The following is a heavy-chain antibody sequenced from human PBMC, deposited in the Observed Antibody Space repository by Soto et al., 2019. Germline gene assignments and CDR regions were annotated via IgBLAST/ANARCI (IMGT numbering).Heavy chain of an antibody. Sequence: GASVKVSCKASGYTFTGYYMHWVRQAPGQGLEWMGWINPNNGSTNYAQKLQGRVTMTTDTSISTAYMELRSLRSDDTAVYYCARPISYGEPPSLNYYYYMDVWGKGTTVTVSS. CDR2: INPNNGST. J-gene: IGHJ6*03. CDR3: ARPISYGEPPSLNYYYYMDV. V-gene: IGHV1-2*02. CDR1: GYTFTGYY. D-gene: IGHD4-17*01.